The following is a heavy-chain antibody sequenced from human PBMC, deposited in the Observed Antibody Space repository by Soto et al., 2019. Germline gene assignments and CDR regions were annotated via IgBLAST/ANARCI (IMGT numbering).Heavy chain of an antibody. CDR2: IHYTGST. J-gene: IGHJ4*02. CDR3: ERRGPDCSNGVCFFDY. Sequence: QLQLQESGPRLEKPSETLSLTCTVSGGSISNSSYYWGWIRQPPGKGLEWIGSIHYTGSTFYNPSLKSRVTISVDTSKNQFSLQLSSVTAADTAVYYCERRGPDCSNGVCFFDYWGQGTLVTVSS. V-gene: IGHV4-39*01. CDR1: GGSISNSSYY. D-gene: IGHD2-8*01.